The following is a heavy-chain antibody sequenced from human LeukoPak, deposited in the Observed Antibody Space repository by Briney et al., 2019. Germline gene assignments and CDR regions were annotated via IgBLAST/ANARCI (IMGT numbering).Heavy chain of an antibody. D-gene: IGHD3-10*01. J-gene: IGHJ3*02. Sequence: SETLSLTCTVSGGSVSSTSYYWGWIRQPPGKGLEWIGSVHYTGSTYYNPSLKSRVTISADTSKNQFSLKLSSVTAADTAVYYCAGGLVLLWFGELYGAFDIWGQGTMVTVSS. CDR3: AGGLVLLWFGELYGAFDI. V-gene: IGHV4-39*07. CDR2: VHYTGST. CDR1: GGSVSSTSYY.